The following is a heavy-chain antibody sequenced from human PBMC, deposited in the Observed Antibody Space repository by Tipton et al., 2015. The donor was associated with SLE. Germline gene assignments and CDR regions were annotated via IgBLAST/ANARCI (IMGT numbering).Heavy chain of an antibody. D-gene: IGHD3-16*01. CDR3: ARGVSGYFSYCYMDV. V-gene: IGHV4-34*01. CDR2: ISHSGSA. CDR1: RGSFSGYA. Sequence: GLVKPSETLSLTCAVSRGSFSGYAWNWIRQAPGKGPEWIGEISHSGSANYNASLKRRVTMSLAKSNNQFSLRLSSVTAADTAVYYCARGVSGYFSYCYMDVWGKGTTVTISS. J-gene: IGHJ6*03.